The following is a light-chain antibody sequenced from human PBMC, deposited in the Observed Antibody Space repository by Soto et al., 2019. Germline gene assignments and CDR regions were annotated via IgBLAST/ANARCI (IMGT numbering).Light chain of an antibody. V-gene: IGLV1-40*01. CDR3: QSYDNSLNEWV. Sequence: QSVLTQPPSVSWAPGQRVTISCTGTASSIAARYDVHWYQQIPGKAPKLLIYGNNNRPSGVPDRFSASKSGISASLAITGLQADDEADYYCQSYDNSLNEWVFGGGTKLTVL. J-gene: IGLJ3*02. CDR2: GNN. CDR1: ASSIAARYD.